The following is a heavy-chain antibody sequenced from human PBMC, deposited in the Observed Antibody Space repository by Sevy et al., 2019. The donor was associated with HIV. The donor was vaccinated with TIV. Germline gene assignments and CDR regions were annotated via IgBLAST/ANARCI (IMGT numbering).Heavy chain of an antibody. CDR1: GFIFNSYA. V-gene: IGHV3-33*01. Sequence: GESLKISCAASGFIFNSYAIHWVRQAPGKGLEWVAVVFMDGTKEFYAESVKGRFTISRDNSKKKVFLQMNSLRDEDTEVYYCVRDHNDSSEYYLIGAYDVWGQGTTVTVSS. D-gene: IGHD3-22*01. CDR2: VFMDGTKE. J-gene: IGHJ3*01. CDR3: VRDHNDSSEYYLIGAYDV.